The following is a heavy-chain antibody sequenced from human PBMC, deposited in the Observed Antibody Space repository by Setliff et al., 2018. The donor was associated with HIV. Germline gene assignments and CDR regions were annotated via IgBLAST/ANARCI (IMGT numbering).Heavy chain of an antibody. J-gene: IGHJ3*02. CDR1: GFTFSVHG. CDR2: INYDESSE. D-gene: IGHD4-4*01. Sequence: GESLKISCAASGFTFSVHGMHWVRQAPGKGLEWVAFINYDESSEYYADSVKGRVSISRDNSKNTVDQHMNSLRTEDTAVYYCAKDGDYRNGDYDAFDIWGLGTMVTVSS. CDR3: AKDGDYRNGDYDAFDI. V-gene: IGHV3-30*02.